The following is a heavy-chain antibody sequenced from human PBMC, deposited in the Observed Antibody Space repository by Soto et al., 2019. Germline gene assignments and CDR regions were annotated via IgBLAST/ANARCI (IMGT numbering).Heavy chain of an antibody. Sequence: PGGSLRLSCAASGFTFSSYAMHWVRQAPGKGLEWVAVISYDGSNKYYADSVKGRFTISRDNSKNTLYLQMNSLRAEDTAVYYCARGYGSGTILRGYYFDYWGQGTLVTVSS. V-gene: IGHV3-30-3*01. CDR1: GFTFSSYA. CDR2: ISYDGSNK. J-gene: IGHJ4*02. CDR3: ARGYGSGTILRGYYFDY. D-gene: IGHD3-10*01.